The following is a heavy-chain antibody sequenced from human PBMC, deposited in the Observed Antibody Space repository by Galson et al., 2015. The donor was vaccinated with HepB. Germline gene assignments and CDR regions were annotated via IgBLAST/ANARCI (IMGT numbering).Heavy chain of an antibody. D-gene: IGHD1-26*01. CDR1: GGTFSSYA. J-gene: IGHJ6*02. CDR3: ARDRGSYETYYYYGMDV. CDR2: INPNSGGT. V-gene: IGHV1-2*06. Sequence: SVKVSCKASGGTFSSYAISWVRQAPGQGLEWMGRINPNSGGTNYAQKFQGRVTLTRDTSITTAYMELSRLKSDDTAVYYCARDRGSYETYYYYGMDVWGQGTTVTVSS.